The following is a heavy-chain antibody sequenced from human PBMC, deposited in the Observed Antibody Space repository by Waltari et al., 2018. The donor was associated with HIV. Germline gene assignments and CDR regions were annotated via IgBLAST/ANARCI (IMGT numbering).Heavy chain of an antibody. CDR3: ARGYCSGNVCSTPDAFDM. CDR1: GFTFDTHC. CDR2: IRGISGFI. D-gene: IGHD2-8*02. J-gene: IGHJ3*02. Sequence: EVQLVESGGGLVKPGGSLRLSCATSGFTFDTHCMNWVRQAPGKVVGWVSSIRGISGFIYYADPVKGRFHISRDYATNSLYLEMNGLRAEDSAVYYCARGYCSGNVCSTPDAFDMWGQGTMVTVSS. V-gene: IGHV3-21*06.